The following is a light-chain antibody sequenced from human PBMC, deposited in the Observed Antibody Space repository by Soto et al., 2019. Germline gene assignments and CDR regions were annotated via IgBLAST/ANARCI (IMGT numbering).Light chain of an antibody. CDR2: GAS. J-gene: IGKJ1*01. CDR1: QSVSSN. V-gene: IGKV3-15*01. CDR3: QQYNNWPPMA. Sequence: EIVMMQSPATLSVSPGERATLSYRASQSVSSNLAWYQQKPGQAPRLLIYGASTRATGISARFSGSGSGTEFTLTISSLQSEDFAVYYCQQYNNWPPMAFGQGTKVEIK.